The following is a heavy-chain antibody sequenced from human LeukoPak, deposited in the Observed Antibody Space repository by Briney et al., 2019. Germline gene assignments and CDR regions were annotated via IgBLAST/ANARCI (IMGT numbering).Heavy chain of an antibody. CDR1: GGTFSTYA. J-gene: IGHJ4*02. CDR3: ARETPRRSSSWYYFDY. D-gene: IGHD6-13*01. CDR2: INPNSGGT. Sequence: GSSVKVSCKASGGTFSTYAISWVRQAPGQGLEWMGWINPNSGGTNYAQKFQGRVTMTRDTSISTAYVELSRLRSDDTAVYYCARETPRRSSSWYYFDYWGQGTLVTVSS. V-gene: IGHV1-2*02.